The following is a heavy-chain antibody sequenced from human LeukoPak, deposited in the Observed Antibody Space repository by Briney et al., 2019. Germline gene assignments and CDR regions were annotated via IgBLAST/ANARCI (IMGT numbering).Heavy chain of an antibody. Sequence: GESLKISCKGSGYSFTSYWIGWVRQMPGKGREWMGIIYPGDSDTRYSPSFQGQVTIPADKSISTAYLQWSSLKASDTAMYYCARRAVAGTSRWDGMDVWGQGTTVTVSS. CDR1: GYSFTSYW. D-gene: IGHD6-19*01. J-gene: IGHJ6*02. CDR2: IYPGDSDT. CDR3: ARRAVAGTSRWDGMDV. V-gene: IGHV5-51*01.